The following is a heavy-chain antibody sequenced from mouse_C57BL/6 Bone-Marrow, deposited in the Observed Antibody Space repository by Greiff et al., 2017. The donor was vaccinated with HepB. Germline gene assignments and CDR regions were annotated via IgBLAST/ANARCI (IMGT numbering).Heavy chain of an antibody. D-gene: IGHD1-1*01. Sequence: VQLQQSGAELVKPGASVKISCKASGYSFTGYYMNWVKQSPEKSLEWIGEINPSTGGTTYNQKFKAKATLTVDKSSSTAYMQLKSLTSEDSAVYYCARGSSYLYYYAMDYWGQGTSVTVSS. V-gene: IGHV1-42*01. J-gene: IGHJ4*01. CDR2: INPSTGGT. CDR3: ARGSSYLYYYAMDY. CDR1: GYSFTGYY.